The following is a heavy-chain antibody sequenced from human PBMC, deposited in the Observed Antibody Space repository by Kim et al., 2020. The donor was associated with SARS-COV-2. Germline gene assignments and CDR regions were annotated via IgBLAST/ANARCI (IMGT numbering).Heavy chain of an antibody. CDR1: GYTFTSYD. CDR2: MNPNSGNT. CDR3: ARSATYGSGGMGLFDP. D-gene: IGHD3-10*01. J-gene: IGHJ5*02. V-gene: IGHV1-8*01. Sequence: ASVKVSCKASGYTFTSYDINWVRQATGQGLEWMGWMNPNSGNTGYAQKFQGRVTMTRNTSISTAYMELSSLRSEDTAVYYCARSATYGSGGMGLFDPWGQGTLVTVSS.